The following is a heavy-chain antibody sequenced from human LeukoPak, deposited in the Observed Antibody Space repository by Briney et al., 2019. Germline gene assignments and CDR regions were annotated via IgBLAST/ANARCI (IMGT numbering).Heavy chain of an antibody. CDR2: ISTSGSI. J-gene: IGHJ4*02. D-gene: IGHD5-12*01. CDR1: RGSISGSIRSYY. V-gene: IGHV4-4*09. CDR3: ARIPLGYSGAYYFDY. Sequence: SETLSLTCTVSRGSISGSIRSYYGSWLRQPPGKGLEWIGYISTSGSINDNPSLRSRLTISVATSKNQFFLNLSSVTAADTAVYFCARIPLGYSGAYYFDYWGQGTLVTVS.